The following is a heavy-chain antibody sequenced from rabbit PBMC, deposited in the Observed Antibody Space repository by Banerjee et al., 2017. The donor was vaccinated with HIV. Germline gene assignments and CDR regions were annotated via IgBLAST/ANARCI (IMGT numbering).Heavy chain of an antibody. CDR1: GFSFSSRYY. J-gene: IGHJ3*01. D-gene: IGHD4-1*01. Sequence: QEQLEESGGDLVKPGASLTLTCTASGFSFSSRYYMCWVRQAPGKGLEWIACIYTGSSGSTYYASWAKGRFTISKTSSTTVTLQMTSLTAADTATYFCQRDREYDSDLWGQGTLVTVS. CDR3: QRDREYDSDL. CDR2: IYTGSSGST. V-gene: IGHV1S45*01.